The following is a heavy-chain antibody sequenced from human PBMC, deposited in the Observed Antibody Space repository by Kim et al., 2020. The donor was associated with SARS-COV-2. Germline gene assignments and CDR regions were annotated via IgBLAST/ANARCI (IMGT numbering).Heavy chain of an antibody. Sequence: TLSLTCTVSGGSISSNDYYWSWIRQPPGKGLEWIGYIYYRGRTYYNPSLKSRLTMSIDTSKNQFSLNLSSVTAADTAVYYCAIDPAGYSAYDPWGQGILVTVSS. J-gene: IGHJ5*02. D-gene: IGHD5-12*01. CDR3: AIDPAGYSAYDP. V-gene: IGHV4-30-4*01. CDR2: IYYRGRT. CDR1: GGSISSNDYY.